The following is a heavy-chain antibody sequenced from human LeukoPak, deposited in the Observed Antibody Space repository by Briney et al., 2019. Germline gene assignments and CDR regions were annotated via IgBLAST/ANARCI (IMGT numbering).Heavy chain of an antibody. Sequence: ASVKVSCKASGCTFTGYYMHWVRQAPGQGLEWMGWINPNSGGTNYAQKFQGRVTMTRDTSISTAYMELSRLRSDDTAVYYCARGLIAVADPIDYWGQGTLVTVSS. CDR1: GCTFTGYY. CDR2: INPNSGGT. D-gene: IGHD6-19*01. V-gene: IGHV1-2*02. CDR3: ARGLIAVADPIDY. J-gene: IGHJ4*02.